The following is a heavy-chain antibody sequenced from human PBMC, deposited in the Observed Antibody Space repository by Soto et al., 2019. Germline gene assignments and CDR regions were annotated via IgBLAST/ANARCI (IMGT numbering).Heavy chain of an antibody. Sequence: PGGSLRLSCAASGFIFSSYAMTWVRQGPGKGLEWVSGISGNGGTTYYADSVKGRFIISRDNSKNTLFLQMNSLRAEDSATYYCAKRFAYSSGLDGFDIWGQGTMVT. D-gene: IGHD6-19*01. CDR1: GFIFSSYA. CDR2: ISGNGGTT. J-gene: IGHJ3*02. V-gene: IGHV3-23*01. CDR3: AKRFAYSSGLDGFDI.